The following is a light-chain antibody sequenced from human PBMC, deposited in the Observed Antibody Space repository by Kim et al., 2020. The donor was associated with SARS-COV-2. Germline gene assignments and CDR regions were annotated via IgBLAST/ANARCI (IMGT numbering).Light chain of an antibody. Sequence: GTITSTGTSSDVGTYNRVTWYQQSPGTAPKLMIYGVSNRPSGVPDRFSGSKSGNTASLTISGLQAEDEANYYCSSYTSSNIVVFGGGTQLTVL. CDR3: SSYTSSNIVV. CDR1: SSDVGTYNR. CDR2: GVS. J-gene: IGLJ2*01. V-gene: IGLV2-18*02.